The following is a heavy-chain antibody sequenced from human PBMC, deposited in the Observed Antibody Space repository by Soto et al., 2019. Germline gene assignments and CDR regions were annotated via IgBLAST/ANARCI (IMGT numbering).Heavy chain of an antibody. CDR3: ARESAYCSGGSCYPPYYYYGMDV. D-gene: IGHD2-15*01. Sequence: ASVKVSCKASGYTFTGYYMHWVRQATGQGLEWMGWINPNSGGTNYAQKFQGWVTMTRDTSISTAYMELSRLRSDDTAVYYCARESAYCSGGSCYPPYYYYGMDVWGQGTTVTVSS. J-gene: IGHJ6*02. CDR2: INPNSGGT. CDR1: GYTFTGYY. V-gene: IGHV1-2*04.